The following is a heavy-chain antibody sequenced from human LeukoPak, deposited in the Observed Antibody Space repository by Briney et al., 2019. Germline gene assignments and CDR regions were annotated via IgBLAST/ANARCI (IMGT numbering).Heavy chain of an antibody. Sequence: SETLSLTCTVSGGSISSSSYYWVWIRQPPGKGLEWIVNTHSSGNTDYDPSLTIRVTISVDMSKNHFSLTLRSVTATDTSVYYCARRVGGSSRSDYWGQGTLVTVSS. J-gene: IGHJ4*02. CDR3: ARRVGGSSRSDY. CDR2: THSSGNT. D-gene: IGHD6-13*01. CDR1: GGSISSSSYY. V-gene: IGHV4-39*01.